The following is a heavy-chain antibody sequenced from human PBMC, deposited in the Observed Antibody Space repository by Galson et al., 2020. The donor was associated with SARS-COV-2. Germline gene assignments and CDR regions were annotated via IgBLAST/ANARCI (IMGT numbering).Heavy chain of an antibody. J-gene: IGHJ5*02. CDR2: IYYSRTT. V-gene: IGHV4-39*01. CDR3: ARRNYGLGSYYKGGFDA. CDR1: GGSISSRSYY. D-gene: IGHD3-10*01. Sequence: ASETLSLTCTVSGGSISSRSYYWGWIRHPPGKGLAWIGSIYYSRTTYFNLSLKSRVTLSIDMSKSQFSLKLSSVTAADSAVYYCARRNYGLGSYYKGGFDAWGQGTLVTVSS.